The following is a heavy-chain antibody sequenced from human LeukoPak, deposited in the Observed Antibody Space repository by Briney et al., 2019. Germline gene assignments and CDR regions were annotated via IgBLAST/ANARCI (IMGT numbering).Heavy chain of an antibody. CDR3: ARDNSVGDNAWWFDP. CDR2: INPTGGST. D-gene: IGHD1-26*01. Sequence: ASVKVSCKASGYTFTSYYMHWVRQAPGQGLDWMGLINPTGGSTGYAQQFQGRVTMIRDMSTSTDYMELSSLRSEATAIYYCARDNSVGDNAWWFDPWGQGTLVTVSS. J-gene: IGHJ5*02. CDR1: GYTFTSYY. V-gene: IGHV1-46*01.